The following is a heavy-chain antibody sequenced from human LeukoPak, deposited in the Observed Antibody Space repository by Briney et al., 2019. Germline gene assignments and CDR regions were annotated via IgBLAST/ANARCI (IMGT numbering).Heavy chain of an antibody. Sequence: SETLSLTCAVYGGSFSGYYWSWIRHPPGKGLEWIGEINHSGSTNYNPPLKSRVTISVDTSKNQFSLKLSSVTAADTAVYYCARDRYKWELSDWGQGTLVTVSS. D-gene: IGHD1-26*01. V-gene: IGHV4-34*01. CDR2: INHSGST. J-gene: IGHJ4*02. CDR1: GGSFSGYY. CDR3: ARDRYKWELSD.